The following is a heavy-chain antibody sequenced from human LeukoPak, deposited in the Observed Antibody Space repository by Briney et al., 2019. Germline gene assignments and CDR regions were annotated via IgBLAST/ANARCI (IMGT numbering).Heavy chain of an antibody. V-gene: IGHV1-3*01. Sequence: ASVKVSCKASGYTFTSYAMHWGRQAPGQRLEWMGWINAGNGNTKYSQKFQGRVTITRDTSASTAYMELSSLRSEDTAVYYCARDFLVAVAGRRDYWGQGTLVTVSS. CDR1: GYTFTSYA. CDR2: INAGNGNT. J-gene: IGHJ4*02. D-gene: IGHD6-19*01. CDR3: ARDFLVAVAGRRDY.